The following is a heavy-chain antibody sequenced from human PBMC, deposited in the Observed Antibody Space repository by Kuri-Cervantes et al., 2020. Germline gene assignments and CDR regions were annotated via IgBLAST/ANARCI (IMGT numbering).Heavy chain of an antibody. CDR2: IKQDGSEK. CDR1: GFTFSSYW. CDR3: ARGSGYYGYWHFDL. Sequence: GGSLRLSCAASGFTFSSYWMSWVRQAPGKGLEWVANIKQDGSEKYYVDSVKGRFTISRDNAKNPLYLQMNSLRAEDTAVYYCARGSGYYGYWHFDLWGRGTLVTVSS. D-gene: IGHD3-22*01. J-gene: IGHJ2*01. V-gene: IGHV3-7*04.